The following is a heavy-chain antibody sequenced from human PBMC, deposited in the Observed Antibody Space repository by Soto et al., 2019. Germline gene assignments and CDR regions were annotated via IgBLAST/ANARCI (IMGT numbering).Heavy chain of an antibody. V-gene: IGHV4-39*02. Sequence: QLQLQESGPGLVKPSETLSLTCSVSGGSVSDSSSYYWSWVRQPPGKGLEWSATIYYSGSTYYKSSLNSRVTISLDTSKNYSSLNLCSVTAAATAAYYCARIVLAGFPASYFANWGQGTLVTVSS. CDR1: GGSVSDSSSYY. D-gene: IGHD3-9*01. CDR2: IYYSGST. CDR3: ARIVLAGFPASYFAN. J-gene: IGHJ4*02.